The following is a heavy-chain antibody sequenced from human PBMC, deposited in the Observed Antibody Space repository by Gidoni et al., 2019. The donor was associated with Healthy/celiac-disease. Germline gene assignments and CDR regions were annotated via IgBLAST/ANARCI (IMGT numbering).Heavy chain of an antibody. Sequence: VQLSVSGGGLLQPGGSLRLSCAASGFTFSISALSWVRQAPGKGLQWVAAISCSGGSRYYADSVKGRFTISRDNSKNTLYLQMNSLRAEDTAVYYCAKGLLYYYGSGRGDYFDDWGQGTLVTVSS. CDR2: ISCSGGSR. CDR3: AKGLLYYYGSGRGDYFDD. CDR1: GFTFSISA. V-gene: IGHV3-23*01. D-gene: IGHD3-10*01. J-gene: IGHJ4*02.